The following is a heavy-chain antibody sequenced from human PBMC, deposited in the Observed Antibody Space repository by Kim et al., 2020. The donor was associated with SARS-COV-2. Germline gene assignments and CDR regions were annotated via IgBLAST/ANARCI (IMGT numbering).Heavy chain of an antibody. J-gene: IGHJ4*02. CDR3: ARGRRGSGSPVPLDY. Sequence: QKVQGRVTITADESTSTAYMELSSLRSEDTAVYYCARGRRGSGSPVPLDYWGQGTLVTVSS. V-gene: IGHV1-69*01. D-gene: IGHD3-10*01.